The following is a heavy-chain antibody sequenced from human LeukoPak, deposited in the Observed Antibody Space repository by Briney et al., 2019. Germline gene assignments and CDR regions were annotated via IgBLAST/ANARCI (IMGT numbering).Heavy chain of an antibody. Sequence: PGGSLRLSCAASGFTFSSYAMSWVRQAPGKGLEWVSTISGSGGSTHYADSVKGRFTISRDNSKNTLYLQMNSLRAEDTAVYYCAKDPTADSSNDYWGQGTLVTVSS. CDR3: AKDPTADSSNDY. V-gene: IGHV3-23*01. D-gene: IGHD4-11*01. J-gene: IGHJ4*02. CDR1: GFTFSSYA. CDR2: ISGSGGST.